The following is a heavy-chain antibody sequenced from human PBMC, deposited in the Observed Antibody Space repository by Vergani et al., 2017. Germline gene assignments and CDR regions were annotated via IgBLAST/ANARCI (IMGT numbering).Heavy chain of an antibody. CDR3: ATDAKKGEKYYYYGMDV. J-gene: IGHJ6*02. CDR1: GYTLTELS. Sequence: QVQLVQSGAEVKKPGASVQVSCKVSGYTLTELSMPWVRPAPGKGLEWMGGFDPEDGETIYAQKFQGRVTMTEDTSTDTAYMELSSLRSEDTAVYYCATDAKKGEKYYYYGMDVWGQGTTVTVSS. CDR2: FDPEDGET. V-gene: IGHV1-24*01. D-gene: IGHD1-26*01.